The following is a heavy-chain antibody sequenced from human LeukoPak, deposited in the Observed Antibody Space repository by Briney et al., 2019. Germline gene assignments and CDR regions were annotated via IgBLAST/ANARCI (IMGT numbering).Heavy chain of an antibody. CDR3: ARERNAYSSSSFDY. J-gene: IGHJ4*02. V-gene: IGHV3-30-3*01. Sequence: GGPLRLSCAASGFTFSSYAMHWVRQAPGKGLEWVAVISYDGSNKYYADSVKGRFTISRDNSKNTLYLQMNSLRAEDTAVYYCARERNAYSSSSFDYWGQGTLVTVSS. D-gene: IGHD6-6*01. CDR1: GFTFSSYA. CDR2: ISYDGSNK.